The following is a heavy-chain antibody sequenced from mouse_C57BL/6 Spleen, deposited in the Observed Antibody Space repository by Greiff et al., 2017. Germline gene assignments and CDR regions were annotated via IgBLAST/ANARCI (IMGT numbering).Heavy chain of an antibody. D-gene: IGHD3-2*02. V-gene: IGHV2-2*01. CDR1: GFSLTSYG. J-gene: IGHJ2*01. CDR3: ARNPGSGYGFDY. CDR2: IWSGGST. Sequence: VKLVESGPGLVQPSQSLSITCTVSGFSLTSYGVHWVRQSPGKGLEWLGVIWSGGSTDYNAAFISRLSISKDNSKSQFFFKMSSLQADDTAIYYCARNPGSGYGFDYWGQGTTLTVSS.